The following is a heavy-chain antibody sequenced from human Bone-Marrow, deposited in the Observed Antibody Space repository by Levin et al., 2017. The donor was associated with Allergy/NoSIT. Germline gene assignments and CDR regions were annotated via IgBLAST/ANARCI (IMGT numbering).Heavy chain of an antibody. CDR3: AREGETAVAGTGFDY. CDR2: ISYDGSIE. Sequence: GESLKISCAASGFTLSSYTMHWVRQAPGKGLEWVAVISYDGSIEYYADSVKGRFTISRVNSKDTLYLHMNSLRDEDAAVYYCAREGETAVAGTGFDYWGQGTLVTVSS. CDR1: GFTLSSYT. D-gene: IGHD6-19*01. V-gene: IGHV3-30-3*01. J-gene: IGHJ4*02.